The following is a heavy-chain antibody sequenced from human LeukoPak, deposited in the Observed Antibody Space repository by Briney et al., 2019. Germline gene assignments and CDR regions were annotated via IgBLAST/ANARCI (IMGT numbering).Heavy chain of an antibody. CDR2: IIPIFGTA. V-gene: IGHV1-69*01. J-gene: IGHJ4*02. CDR3: ASALVVVAATPGDFLSPLDY. D-gene: IGHD2-15*01. Sequence: SVTLSFTASGGTFSSYAISWVRQAPGQGLEWMGGIIPIFGTANYAQKFQGRVTITADESTSTAYMELSSLRSDDTAVYYCASALVVVAATPGDFLSPLDYWGQGTLVTVSS. CDR1: GGTFSSYA.